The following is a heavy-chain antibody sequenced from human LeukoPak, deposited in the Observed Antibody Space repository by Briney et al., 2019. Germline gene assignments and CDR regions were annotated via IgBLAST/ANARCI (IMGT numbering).Heavy chain of an antibody. CDR1: GGSISSSSYY. V-gene: IGHV4-39*07. CDR3: AREHMPLAYYYGSGSSDY. J-gene: IGHJ4*02. CDR2: IYYSGST. Sequence: SETLSLTCTVSGGSISSSSYYWGWIRQPPGKGLEWIGSIYYSGSTYYNPSLKSRVTISVDTSKNQFSLKLSSVTAADTAVYYCAREHMPLAYYYGSGSSDYWGQGTLVTVSS. D-gene: IGHD3-10*01.